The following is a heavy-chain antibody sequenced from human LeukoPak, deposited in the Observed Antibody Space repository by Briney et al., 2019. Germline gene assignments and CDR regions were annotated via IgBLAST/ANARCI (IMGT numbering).Heavy chain of an antibody. CDR1: GFTFSSYG. V-gene: IGHV3-30*18. Sequence: GRSLRLSCAASGFTFSSYGMHWVRQAPGKGLEWVAVISYDGSNKYYADSVKGRFTISRDNSKNTLYLQMNSLRAEDTAVYYCAKGLTGVAPPFDYWGQGTLATVSS. D-gene: IGHD2-8*01. J-gene: IGHJ4*02. CDR2: ISYDGSNK. CDR3: AKGLTGVAPPFDY.